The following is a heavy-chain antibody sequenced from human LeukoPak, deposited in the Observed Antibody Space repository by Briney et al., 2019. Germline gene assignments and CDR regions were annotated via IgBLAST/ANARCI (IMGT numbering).Heavy chain of an antibody. CDR1: GGSITSHY. J-gene: IGHJ4*02. Sequence: SETLSLTCTVSGGSITSHYWSWLRQPPGKGLEWIGYIYYSGSTNYNPSLKSRVTISVDTSKNQFSLNLNSVTAADTAVYYCARTDFDWFLDYWGQGTPVTVSS. D-gene: IGHD3-9*01. V-gene: IGHV4-59*11. CDR3: ARTDFDWFLDY. CDR2: IYYSGST.